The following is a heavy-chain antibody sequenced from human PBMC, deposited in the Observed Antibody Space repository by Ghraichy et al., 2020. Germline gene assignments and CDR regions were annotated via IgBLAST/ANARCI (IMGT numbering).Heavy chain of an antibody. J-gene: IGHJ3*02. CDR1: GYTFTSYG. CDR3: ARDVGAASRSDAFDI. D-gene: IGHD1-26*01. V-gene: IGHV1-18*01. Sequence: ASVKVSCKASGYTFTSYGISWVRQAPGQGLEWMGWISNYNGNTNYAQKLQGRVTMTTDTSTSTAYMELRSLRSDDTAVYYCARDVGAASRSDAFDIWGQGTMVTVSS. CDR2: ISNYNGNT.